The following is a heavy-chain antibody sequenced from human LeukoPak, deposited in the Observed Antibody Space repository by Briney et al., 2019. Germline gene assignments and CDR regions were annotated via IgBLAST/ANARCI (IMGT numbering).Heavy chain of an antibody. J-gene: IGHJ4*02. D-gene: IGHD5-18*01. CDR2: TYSGGNT. CDR1: GFTVSSSH. Sequence: PGGSLRLSCAASGFTVSSSHMTWVRQTPGKGLVWVSVTYSGGNTDYADSVKGRFTISRDNSKNTLYLQMNSLRAEDTAVYYCARRGYSYANRGYYFDYWGQGTLVTVSS. CDR3: ARRGYSYANRGYYFDY. V-gene: IGHV3-66*04.